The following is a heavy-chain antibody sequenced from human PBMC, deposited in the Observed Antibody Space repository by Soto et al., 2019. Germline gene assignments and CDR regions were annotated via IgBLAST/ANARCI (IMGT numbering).Heavy chain of an antibody. CDR1: GLSVSSNY. V-gene: IGHV3-53*01. J-gene: IGHJ4*02. CDR2: IYSDGRT. Sequence: VQLVESGGGLIQPGGSLRLSCAASGLSVSSNYMSWIRQAPGKGLEWVSLIYSDGRTFYADSVKGRFTISRDNSETTVYLQMNSLRVDDTAVYYCARYYGAGSYFFDFWGQGTLVTVSS. CDR3: ARYYGAGSYFFDF. D-gene: IGHD3-10*01.